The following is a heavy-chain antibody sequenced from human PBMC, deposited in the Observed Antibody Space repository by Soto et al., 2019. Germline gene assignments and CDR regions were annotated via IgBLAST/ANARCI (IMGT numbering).Heavy chain of an antibody. CDR1: GGSISSSSYY. D-gene: IGHD5-18*01. CDR2: IYYSGST. V-gene: IGHV4-39*01. CDR3: ARPTGGYSYGGFDY. J-gene: IGHJ4*02. Sequence: QLQLQESGPGLVKPSETLSLTCTVSGGSISSSSYYWGWIRQPPGKGLEWIGSIYYSGSTYYNPSLKSRVTISVDTSKNQFSLKLSSVTAADTAVYYCARPTGGYSYGGFDYWGQGTLVTVSS.